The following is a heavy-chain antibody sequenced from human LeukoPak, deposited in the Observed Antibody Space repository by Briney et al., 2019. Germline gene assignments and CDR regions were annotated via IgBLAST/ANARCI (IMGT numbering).Heavy chain of an antibody. D-gene: IGHD3-10*01. CDR2: IYSDGST. J-gene: IGHJ1*01. Sequence: GGSLTLSCAASGFAVSSSYMSWVRQAPGRGLGWVSVIYSDGSTYYADSVKGRFTISRDNSRNTLYLQMNSLRAEDTAMYYCARDPHGYGSAWGQGTLVTVSS. CDR1: GFAVSSSY. V-gene: IGHV3-53*01. CDR3: ARDPHGYGSA.